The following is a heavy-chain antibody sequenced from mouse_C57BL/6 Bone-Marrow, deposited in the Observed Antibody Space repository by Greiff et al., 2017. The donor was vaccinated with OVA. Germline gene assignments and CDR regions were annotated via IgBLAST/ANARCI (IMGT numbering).Heavy chain of an antibody. CDR2: IDPSDSYT. CDR1: GYTFTSYW. Sequence: QVQLQQPGAELVRPGTSVKLSCKASGYTFTSYWMHWVKQRPGQGLEWIGVIDPSDSYTNYNQKFKGKATLTVDTSSSTAYMQLSSLTSEDSAVYYCAREGAYYSNYGWYFDVWGTGTTVTVSS. D-gene: IGHD2-5*01. J-gene: IGHJ1*03. CDR3: AREGAYYSNYGWYFDV. V-gene: IGHV1-59*01.